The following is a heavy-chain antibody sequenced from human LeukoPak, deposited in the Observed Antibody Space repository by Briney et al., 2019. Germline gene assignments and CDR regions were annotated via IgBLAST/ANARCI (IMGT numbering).Heavy chain of an antibody. CDR2: IRYDGSNK. J-gene: IGHJ4*02. D-gene: IGHD4/OR15-4a*01. CDR1: GFTFSSYG. V-gene: IGHV3-30*02. Sequence: GGSLRLSCAASGFTFSSYGMHWVRQAPGKGLEWVAFIRYDGSNKYCADSVKGPFTISRDNSKNTLYLQMNSLRAEDTAVYYCAIQVPTEYYFDYWGQGTLVTVSS. CDR3: AIQVPTEYYFDY.